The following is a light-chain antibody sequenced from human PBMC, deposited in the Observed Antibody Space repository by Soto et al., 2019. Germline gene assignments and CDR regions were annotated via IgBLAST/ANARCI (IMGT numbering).Light chain of an antibody. V-gene: IGLV2-8*01. Sequence: QAVVTQPPSASGSPGQSLTISCTGTSSDVGAYNYVSWYQQHPGKAPKLMIYEVSKRPSGVPDRFSGSKSGNTASLTVSGLQGEDEADYYCSSYAGSNNFKVFGTGTKLTVL. CDR1: SSDVGAYNY. CDR2: EVS. CDR3: SSYAGSNNFKV. J-gene: IGLJ1*01.